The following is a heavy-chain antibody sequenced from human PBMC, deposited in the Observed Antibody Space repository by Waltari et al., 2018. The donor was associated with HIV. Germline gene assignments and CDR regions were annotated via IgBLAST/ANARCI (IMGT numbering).Heavy chain of an antibody. V-gene: IGHV4-30-4*08. CDR3: ARSDGSRSFCVDF. CDR2: IYYSGST. D-gene: IGHD3-10*01. Sequence: QVQLQESGPGLVKPSQTLSLTCSVSGDSLNSGDYYWTWSRQSPGKGLEWLGYIYYSGSTYYNPSRRSRVTISVDRSRNQFSLKLTSVTAADTAVYYCARSDGSRSFCVDFWGLGTLVTVSS. J-gene: IGHJ4*02. CDR1: GDSLNSGDYY.